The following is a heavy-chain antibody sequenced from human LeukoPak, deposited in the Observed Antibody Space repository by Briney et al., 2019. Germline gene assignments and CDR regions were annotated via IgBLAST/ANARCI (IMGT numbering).Heavy chain of an antibody. J-gene: IGHJ4*02. D-gene: IGHD3-22*01. CDR2: LNAYNGNT. CDR1: GYTLTGYY. CDR3: ATAGYYDSSGYSPFDY. Sequence: SVNVSFKGSGYTLTGYYIHWVGQAPGQGREWMGWLNAYNGNTNYAQNHQGRVTMTTDTSTSTAYMELRSMRSDETAMYHCATAGYYDSSGYSPFDYWGQGTLVSVSS. V-gene: IGHV1-18*04.